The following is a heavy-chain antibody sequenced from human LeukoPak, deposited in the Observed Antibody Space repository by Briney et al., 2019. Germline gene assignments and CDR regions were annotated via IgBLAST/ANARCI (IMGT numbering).Heavy chain of an antibody. CDR2: ISDSGGRT. J-gene: IGHJ4*02. D-gene: IGHD2-15*01. V-gene: IGHV3-23*01. CDR3: ANLGGGTCPEGY. Sequence: GGSLRLSCAASGFTFSSYTMSWVRQAPGKGLEWVSAISDSGGRTYYVDSVEGRFTISRDNSKDTLYLEMNSLRAEDTAVYYCANLGGGTCPEGYWGQGTLVTVSS. CDR1: GFTFSSYT.